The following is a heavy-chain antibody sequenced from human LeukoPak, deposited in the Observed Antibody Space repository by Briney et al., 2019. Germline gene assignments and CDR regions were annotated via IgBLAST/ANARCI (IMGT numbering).Heavy chain of an antibody. CDR3: ARVLGPDCSSTSCYTDWFDP. CDR2: INHSGST. J-gene: IGHJ5*02. Sequence: PSETLSLTCAVSGGSFSGYYWSWIRQPPGKGLEWIGEINHSGSTNYNPSLKSRVTISVDTSKNQFSLKLSSVTAADTAVYYCARVLGPDCSSTSCYTDWFDPWGQGTLVPVSS. D-gene: IGHD2-2*02. CDR1: GGSFSGYY. V-gene: IGHV4-34*01.